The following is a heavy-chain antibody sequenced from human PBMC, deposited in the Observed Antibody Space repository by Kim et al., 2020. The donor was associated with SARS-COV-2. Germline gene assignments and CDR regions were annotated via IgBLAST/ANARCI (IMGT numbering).Heavy chain of an antibody. CDR3: AKDQSNIVATILDY. CDR1: GFTFSSYA. J-gene: IGHJ4*02. V-gene: IGHV3-23*01. D-gene: IGHD5-12*01. CDR2: ISGSGGST. Sequence: GGSLRLSCAASGFTFSSYAMSWVRQAPGKGLEWVSAISGSGGSTYYADSVKGRFTISRDNSKNTLYLQMNSLRAEDTAVYYCAKDQSNIVATILDYWGQGTLVTVSS.